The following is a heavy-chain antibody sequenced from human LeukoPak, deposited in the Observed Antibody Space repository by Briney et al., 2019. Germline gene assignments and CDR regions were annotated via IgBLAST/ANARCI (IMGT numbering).Heavy chain of an antibody. D-gene: IGHD1-1*01. CDR1: GGTFSSYA. CDR3: ARNWNDEGGFDY. Sequence: SVKVSCKASGGTFSSYAISWVRQAPGQGLEWMGGIIPIFGTANYAQKFQGRVTITADKSTSTAYMELSSLRSEDTAVYYCARNWNDEGGFDYWGQGTLVTVSS. CDR2: IIPIFGTA. V-gene: IGHV1-69*06. J-gene: IGHJ4*02.